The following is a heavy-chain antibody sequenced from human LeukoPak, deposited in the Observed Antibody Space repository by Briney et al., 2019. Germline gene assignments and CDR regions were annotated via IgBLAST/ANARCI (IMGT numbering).Heavy chain of an antibody. D-gene: IGHD3-3*01. Sequence: KPGGSLRLSCAASGFTFSSYSMNWVRQAPGKGLEWVSSISSSSSYIYYADSVKGRFTISRDNAKNSLYLQMNSLRAEDTAVYYCARIGPYYDFWSGYPYYYYYMDVWGKGTTVTVSS. V-gene: IGHV3-21*01. CDR3: ARIGPYYDFWSGYPYYYYYMDV. J-gene: IGHJ6*03. CDR1: GFTFSSYS. CDR2: ISSSSSYI.